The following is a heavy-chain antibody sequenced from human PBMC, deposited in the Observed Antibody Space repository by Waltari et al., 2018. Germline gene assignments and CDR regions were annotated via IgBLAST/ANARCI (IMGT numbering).Heavy chain of an antibody. CDR1: GFTFSSYE. V-gene: IGHV3-48*03. D-gene: IGHD1-26*01. CDR2: ISSSGSTI. Sequence: EVQLVESGGGLVQPGGSLRLSCAASGFTFSSYEMNWVRQAPGKGLEWVSYISSSGSTIYYADSVKGRFTSSRDNAKNSLYLQMNSRRAEDTAVYYCARDTTSSYWYFDLWGRGTLVTVSS. J-gene: IGHJ2*01. CDR3: ARDTTSSYWYFDL.